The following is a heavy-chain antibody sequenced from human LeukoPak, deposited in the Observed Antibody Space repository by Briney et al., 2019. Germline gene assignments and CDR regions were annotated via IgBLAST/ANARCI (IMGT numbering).Heavy chain of an antibody. CDR2: IYLSGST. J-gene: IGHJ4*02. V-gene: IGHV4-30-2*01. CDR3: ARATTVTPGDFDY. D-gene: IGHD4-11*01. Sequence: SQTLSLTCTVSGGSISSGGYYWSWIRQPPGKGLEWIGYIYLSGSTYYNPSLKSRVTISVDRSKNQFSLRLSSVTAADTAVYYCARATTVTPGDFDYWGQGTLVTVSS. CDR1: GGSISSGGYY.